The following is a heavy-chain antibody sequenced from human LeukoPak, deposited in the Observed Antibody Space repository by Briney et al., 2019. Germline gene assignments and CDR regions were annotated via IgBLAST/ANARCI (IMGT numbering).Heavy chain of an antibody. CDR2: IKSDGST. CDR1: GFTFSSYW. J-gene: IGHJ4*02. CDR3: ARDKGYAVDQ. V-gene: IGHV3-74*01. Sequence: GGSLRLPCAASGFTFSSYWMHWVRQAPGQGLVWVSLIKSDGSTNYADSVKGRFTISRDNAQNTLYLQMNSLRAEDTAVYYCARDKGYAVDQWGQGTLVTVSS. D-gene: IGHD5-12*01.